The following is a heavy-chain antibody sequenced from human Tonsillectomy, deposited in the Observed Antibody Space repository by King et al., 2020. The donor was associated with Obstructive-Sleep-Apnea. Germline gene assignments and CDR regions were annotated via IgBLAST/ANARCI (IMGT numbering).Heavy chain of an antibody. Sequence: QVQLQQWGAGLLKPSETLSLTCAVYGGSFSGYYCSWIRQPPGKGLEWIGEINHSGSTNYNPSLKSRVTISVDTSKNQFSLKLSSVTAADTAVYYCASLYYYDSSGYYGMDVWGQGTTVTVSS. CDR2: INHSGST. D-gene: IGHD3-22*01. V-gene: IGHV4-34*01. J-gene: IGHJ6*02. CDR3: ASLYYYDSSGYYGMDV. CDR1: GGSFSGYY.